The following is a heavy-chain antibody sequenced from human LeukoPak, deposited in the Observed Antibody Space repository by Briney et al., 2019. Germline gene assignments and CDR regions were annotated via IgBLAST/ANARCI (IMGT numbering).Heavy chain of an antibody. J-gene: IGHJ3*02. V-gene: IGHV3-7*01. CDR2: IKQDGSEK. CDR3: ARELVGLDAFDI. D-gene: IGHD3-10*01. CDR1: GFSISNYW. Sequence: GGSLRLSCAASGFSISNYWMNWVRQAPGKGLEWVANIKQDGSEKNYVDSVKGRFTISRDNAKNSLYLQMNSLRAEDTAVYYCARELVGLDAFDIWGQGTMVTVSS.